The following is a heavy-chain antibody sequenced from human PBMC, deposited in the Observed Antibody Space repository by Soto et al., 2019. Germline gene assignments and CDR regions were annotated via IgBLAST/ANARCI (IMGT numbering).Heavy chain of an antibody. V-gene: IGHV1-69*02. CDR3: ARVPNSGGSAHIDY. CDR2: IIPSRGIT. D-gene: IGHD2-15*01. Sequence: GASVKVSCKASGGTFSSYTISWVRQAPGQGLEWMGRIIPSRGITNYAQKFQGRVTMTRDKSTSTVYMELSSLRSEDTAVYYCARVPNSGGSAHIDYWGQGTLVTVSS. J-gene: IGHJ4*02. CDR1: GGTFSSYT.